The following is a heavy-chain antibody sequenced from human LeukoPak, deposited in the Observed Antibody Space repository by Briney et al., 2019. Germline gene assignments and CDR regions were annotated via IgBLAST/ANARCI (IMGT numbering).Heavy chain of an antibody. D-gene: IGHD3-16*01. CDR2: ISGSGGST. CDR1: GFTFSSYA. CDR3: ARDLASSDV. Sequence: GGSLRLSCAASGFTFSSYAMSWVRQAPGKGLEWVSAISGSGGSTYYADSVKGRFTISRDNAKKSMYLQMNSQRAEDTALYYCARDLASSDVWGKGTTVTVSS. V-gene: IGHV3-23*01. J-gene: IGHJ6*04.